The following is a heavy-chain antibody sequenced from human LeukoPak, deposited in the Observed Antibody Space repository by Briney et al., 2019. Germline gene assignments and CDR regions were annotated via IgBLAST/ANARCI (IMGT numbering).Heavy chain of an antibody. D-gene: IGHD6-13*01. V-gene: IGHV3-48*04. CDR1: GFTFSSYS. Sequence: GGSLRLSCAASGFTFSSYSMNWVRQAPGKGLEWVSYISSSSSTIYYADSVKGRFTISRDNAKNSLYLQMNSLRAEDTALYYCARGASRYSHRERSDYWGQGTLVTVSS. J-gene: IGHJ4*02. CDR2: ISSSSSTI. CDR3: ARGASRYSHRERSDY.